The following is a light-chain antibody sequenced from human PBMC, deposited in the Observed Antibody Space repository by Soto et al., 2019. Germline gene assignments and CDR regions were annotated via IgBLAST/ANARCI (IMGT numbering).Light chain of an antibody. CDR2: DVT. Sequence: QSVLTQPRSVSGSPGQSVTISCTGTSSDVGGYDYVSWYQQHPGKAPKVMIYDVTKRPSGVPDRFSGSKSGYTASLTISGLRAEDEADYYCCSYAGSYTYVFGTGTKVTVL. CDR3: CSYAGSYTYV. CDR1: SSDVGGYDY. J-gene: IGLJ1*01. V-gene: IGLV2-11*01.